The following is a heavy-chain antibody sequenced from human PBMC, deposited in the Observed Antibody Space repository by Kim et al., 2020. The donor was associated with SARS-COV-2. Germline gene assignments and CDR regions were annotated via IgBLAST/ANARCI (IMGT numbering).Heavy chain of an antibody. D-gene: IGHD1-26*01. J-gene: IGHJ4*02. Sequence: SETLSLTCAVSDASITNTNYYCAWVRQPPGKGLEWIGSIYHAGSTSYNPSLKSRVTISVDTSKNQFSLTLNSVTAADTAVNFCAMERGFWELSFWGQGTLVTVSS. CDR3: AMERGFWELSF. CDR2: IYHAGST. V-gene: IGHV4-39*01. CDR1: DASITNTNYY.